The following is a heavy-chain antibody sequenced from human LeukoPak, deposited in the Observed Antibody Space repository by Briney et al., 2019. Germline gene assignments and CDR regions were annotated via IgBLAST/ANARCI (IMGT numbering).Heavy chain of an antibody. CDR1: TYSISSGYS. J-gene: IGHJ3*01. CDR3: AKTDYGHYSGFEV. V-gene: IGHV4-38-2*01. CDR2: MYLSGTT. D-gene: IGHD4-17*01. Sequence: KPSETLSLTCVVSTYSISSGYSWGWIRQPPGKGREWIGSMYLSGTTYYNPSLKSRETISVDKSKNQFSLKVRFVTAADTAVYFCAKTDYGHYSGFEVWGQGIMVTVSS.